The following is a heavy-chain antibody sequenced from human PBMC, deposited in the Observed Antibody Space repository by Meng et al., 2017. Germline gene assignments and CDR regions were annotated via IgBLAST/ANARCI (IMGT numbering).Heavy chain of an antibody. Sequence: LSLTCAASGFTFSSYGMHWVRQAPGKGLEWVAVIWYDGSNKYYADSEKGRFTISRDNSKNTLYLQMNSLRAEDTAVYYCAKFHGPFKSDGWTYDPFNIWGQGTMVTVSS. CDR3: AKFHGPFKSDGWTYDPFNI. CDR2: IWYDGSNK. CDR1: GFTFSSYG. D-gene: IGHD5-24*01. V-gene: IGHV3-33*06. J-gene: IGHJ3*02.